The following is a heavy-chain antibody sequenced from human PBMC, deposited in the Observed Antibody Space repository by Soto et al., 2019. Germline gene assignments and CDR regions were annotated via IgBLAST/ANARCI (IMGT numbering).Heavy chain of an antibody. Sequence: SVKVSCKASGGTFSSYAISWVRQAPGQGLEWMGGIIPIFGTANYAQKFQGRVTITADESTSTAYMELSSLRSEDTAVYYCARLKSPTYYDFWSGYFDYYYYYMDVWGKGTTVTVSS. CDR1: GGTFSSYA. J-gene: IGHJ6*03. V-gene: IGHV1-69*13. CDR3: ARLKSPTYYDFWSGYFDYYYYYMDV. D-gene: IGHD3-3*01. CDR2: IIPIFGTA.